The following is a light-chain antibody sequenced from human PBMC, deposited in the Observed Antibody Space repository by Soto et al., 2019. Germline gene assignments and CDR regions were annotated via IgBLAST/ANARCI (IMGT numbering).Light chain of an antibody. J-gene: IGKJ4*01. CDR3: QQYNNWPLT. V-gene: IGKV3-15*01. Sequence: EIVMPQSPAPLSVSPGERATLSCRASQSVSSNLAWYQQKPGQAPRLLIYGASTRATGIPARFSGSGSGTEFTLTSSSLPSEDSAVYYCQQYNNWPLTFGGGTKVDIK. CDR1: QSVSSN. CDR2: GAS.